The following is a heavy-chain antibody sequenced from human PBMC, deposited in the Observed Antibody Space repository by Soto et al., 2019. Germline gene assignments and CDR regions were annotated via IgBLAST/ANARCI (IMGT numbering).Heavy chain of an antibody. D-gene: IGHD2-15*01. CDR1: GYTFTSYD. CDR2: MNPNSGNT. Sequence: QVQLVQSGAEVQKPGASVKVSCKASGYTFTSYDINWVRQATGQGLEWMGWMNPNSGNTGYAQKFQGRVTMTRNTSISTAYMELSSLRSEDTAVYYCVVVAATESAGWFDPWGQGTLVTVSS. CDR3: VVVAATESAGWFDP. V-gene: IGHV1-8*01. J-gene: IGHJ5*02.